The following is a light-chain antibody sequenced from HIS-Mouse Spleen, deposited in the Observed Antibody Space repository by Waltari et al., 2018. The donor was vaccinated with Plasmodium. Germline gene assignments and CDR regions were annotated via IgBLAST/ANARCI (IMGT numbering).Light chain of an antibody. J-gene: IGLJ2*01. CDR1: RSAVGGYNY. CDR3: SSYAGSNNFVV. Sequence: QSALTQPPSASGSPGQSVTLSCPGTRSAVGGYNYVHWYQQHPGKAPKLMIYEVSKRPSGVPDRFSGSKSGNTASLTVSGLQAEDEADYYCSSYAGSNNFVVFGGGTKLTVL. V-gene: IGLV2-8*01. CDR2: EVS.